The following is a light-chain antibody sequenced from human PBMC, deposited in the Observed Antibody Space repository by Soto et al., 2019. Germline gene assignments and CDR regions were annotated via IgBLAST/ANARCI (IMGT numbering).Light chain of an antibody. CDR1: SSDVGGYNY. J-gene: IGLJ3*02. CDR3: SSYTRSSTRV. V-gene: IGLV2-14*01. Sequence: QSALTQPASVSGSPGQSITISCTGTSSDVGGYNYVSWYQQRPGKAPKLMIYEVSNRPSGVSNRFSGSKSGNTASLTISGLQAEDEADYYCSSYTRSSTRVFGGGTKLTVL. CDR2: EVS.